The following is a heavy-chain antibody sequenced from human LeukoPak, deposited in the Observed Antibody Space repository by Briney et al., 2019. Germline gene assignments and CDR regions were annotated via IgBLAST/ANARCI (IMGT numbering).Heavy chain of an antibody. CDR2: ISGSGGST. D-gene: IGHD5-18*01. J-gene: IGHJ4*02. Sequence: GGSLRLSCAASGFTFSKHAMSWVRQAPGMGQEWISAISGSGGSTYYADSVKGRFTISRDNSKNTLYLQMNSLRAEDTAVYYCARGRGGYSYGSFDYWGQGTLVTVSS. CDR1: GFTFSKHA. CDR3: ARGRGGYSYGSFDY. V-gene: IGHV3-23*01.